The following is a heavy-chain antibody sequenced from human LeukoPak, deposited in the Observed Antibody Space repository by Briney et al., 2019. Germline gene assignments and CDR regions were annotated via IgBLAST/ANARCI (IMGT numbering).Heavy chain of an antibody. CDR3: ARGLNNRKSGRRFDVFEI. Sequence: SETLSLTCTVSGGSISTYYWSWIRQPPGKGLEWIGYVYYSGSTNYNPSLKSRVTISADTSKNQFSLRLSSVIAADTAVYYCARGLNNRKSGRRFDVFEIWGQGTMVTVSS. CDR1: GGSISTYY. D-gene: IGHD1-14*01. V-gene: IGHV4-59*01. J-gene: IGHJ3*02. CDR2: VYYSGST.